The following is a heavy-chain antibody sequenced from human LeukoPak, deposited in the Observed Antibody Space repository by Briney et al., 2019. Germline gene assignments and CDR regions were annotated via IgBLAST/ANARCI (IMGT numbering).Heavy chain of an antibody. Sequence: ASVKVSCKASGYTFTAYYMHWLRQAPGQGLEWMGWINPKSGGTKYAQKFQGRVTMTRDTSISTAYMELSRLRSDDTAVYYCARATGYSSSWYEAGNDYWGQGTLVTVSS. J-gene: IGHJ4*02. CDR3: ARATGYSSSWYEAGNDY. CDR1: GYTFTAYY. D-gene: IGHD6-13*01. V-gene: IGHV1-2*02. CDR2: INPKSGGT.